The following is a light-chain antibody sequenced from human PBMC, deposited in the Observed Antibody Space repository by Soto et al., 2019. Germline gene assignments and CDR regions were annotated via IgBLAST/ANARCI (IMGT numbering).Light chain of an antibody. CDR3: QSYDSSLRDVV. CDR1: SSDIGAGYD. V-gene: IGLV1-40*01. CDR2: GNN. J-gene: IGLJ2*01. Sequence: QSVLTQPPSVYGAPGQRVTLACTGSSSDIGAGYDVHGYQQLPGTAPKLLIYGNNNRPSGVPDRCSGSKSGTSASLAITGLQAYDEADYYCQSYDSSLRDVVFGGGTKLTVL.